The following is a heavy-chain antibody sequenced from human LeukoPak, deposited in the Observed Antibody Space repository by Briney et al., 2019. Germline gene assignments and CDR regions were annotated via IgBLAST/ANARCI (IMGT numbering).Heavy chain of an antibody. CDR3: ARAVQWVLLY. J-gene: IGHJ4*02. CDR1: GYTFTGFY. CDR2: INPNSGGT. D-gene: IGHD1-26*01. V-gene: IGHV1-2*02. Sequence: ASVKVSCKASGYTFTGFYIHWVRQAPGQGLEWMGWINPNSGGTNYAQKFQGRVTMTRDTSINTAYMELGRLRSDDTAVYYCARAVQWVLLYWGQGTLVTVSS.